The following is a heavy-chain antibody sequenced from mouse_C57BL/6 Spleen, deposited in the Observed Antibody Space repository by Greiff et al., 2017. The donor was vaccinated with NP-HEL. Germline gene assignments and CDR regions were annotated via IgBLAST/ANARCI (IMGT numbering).Heavy chain of an antibody. CDR2: INPNNGGT. CDR3: ARKQIYYGNYGAMDY. J-gene: IGHJ4*01. V-gene: IGHV1-26*01. Sequence: VQLQQSGPELVKPGASVKISCKASGYTFTDYYMNWVKQSHGKSLEWIGDINPNNGGTSYNQKFKGKATLTVDKSSSTAYMELRSLTSEDSAVYYCARKQIYYGNYGAMDYWGQGTSVTVSS. D-gene: IGHD2-1*01. CDR1: GYTFTDYY.